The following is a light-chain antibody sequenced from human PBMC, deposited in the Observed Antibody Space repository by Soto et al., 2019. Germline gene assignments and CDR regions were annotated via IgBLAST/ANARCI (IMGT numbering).Light chain of an antibody. CDR1: QGIGAT. J-gene: IGKJ4*01. Sequence: EIVMTQSPATLSVSPGEGTTLSCRASQGIGATLAWYQQKPGQTPRLLIYDTSIRVTGVPARFSGSGSGAELTLPMSSLQSEDFAVYDCQQYVKWRLTCGGGTKVESK. V-gene: IGKV3-15*01. CDR3: QQYVKWRLT. CDR2: DTS.